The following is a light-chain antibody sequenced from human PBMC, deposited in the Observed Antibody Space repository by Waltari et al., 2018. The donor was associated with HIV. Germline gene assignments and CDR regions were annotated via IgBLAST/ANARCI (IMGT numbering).Light chain of an antibody. CDR2: EVS. CDR3: SSYTSSSSVV. V-gene: IGLV2-14*01. CDR1: SSDVGGYNY. Sequence: QSALPQPASVSASPGQSITISSTGPSSDVGGYNYFSWYQQHPGKAPKLMIYEVSNRPSGVSNRFSGSKSGNTASLTISGLQAEDEADYYCSSYTSSSSVVFGGGTKLTVL. J-gene: IGLJ2*01.